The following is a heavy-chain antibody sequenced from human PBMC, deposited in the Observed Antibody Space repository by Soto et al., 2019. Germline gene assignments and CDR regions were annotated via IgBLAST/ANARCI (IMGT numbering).Heavy chain of an antibody. V-gene: IGHV1-69*12. D-gene: IGHD2-15*01. CDR3: ASGPKDCSGERCSAVKVYYSYGMDV. J-gene: IGHJ6*02. Sequence: QVQLVQSGAEVKKPGSSVKVSCKASRDTFSTYGISWVRQVPGQGLDWMGGIVPIFGARTYAQQFQGRVTLTADESTSTAYMELSNMRTDDTAVYYWASGPKDCSGERCSAVKVYYSYGMDVWGQGTTVSVSS. CDR2: IVPIFGAR. CDR1: RDTFSTYG.